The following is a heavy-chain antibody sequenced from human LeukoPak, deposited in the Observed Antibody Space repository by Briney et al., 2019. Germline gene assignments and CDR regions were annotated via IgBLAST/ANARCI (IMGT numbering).Heavy chain of an antibody. J-gene: IGHJ6*02. D-gene: IGHD5-18*01. Sequence: GSLRLSCAASGFTFSSYGMSWVRQAPGKGLEWVSEISGSGGVTNYADSVKGRFTISRDNSKNTLYLQMNSLRVEDTAVYYCAKVTGYSYGYDYYGMDVWGQGTTVTVSS. CDR3: AKVTGYSYGYDYYGMDV. CDR2: ISGSGGVT. V-gene: IGHV3-23*01. CDR1: GFTFSSYG.